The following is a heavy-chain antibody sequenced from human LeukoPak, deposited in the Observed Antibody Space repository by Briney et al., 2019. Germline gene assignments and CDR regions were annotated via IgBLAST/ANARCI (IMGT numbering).Heavy chain of an antibody. CDR3: ARADLGYCSGGSCYWVDY. Sequence: PSETLSLTCTVSGGSISSYYWGWIRQPPGRGLEWIGYIYYSGSTNYNPSLRSRVTISVDTSKNQFSLKLSSVTAADTAVYYCARADLGYCSGGSCYWVDYWGQGTLVTVSS. CDR1: GGSISSYY. D-gene: IGHD2-15*01. J-gene: IGHJ4*02. CDR2: IYYSGST. V-gene: IGHV4-59*01.